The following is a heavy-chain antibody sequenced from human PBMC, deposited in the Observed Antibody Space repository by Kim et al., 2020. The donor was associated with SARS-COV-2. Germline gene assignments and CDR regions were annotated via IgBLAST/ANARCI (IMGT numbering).Heavy chain of an antibody. CDR3: ARIPELRWSTPFDY. D-gene: IGHD4-17*01. CDR1: GYTFTGYY. V-gene: IGHV1-2*02. CDR2: INPNSGGT. J-gene: IGHJ4*02. Sequence: ASVKVSCKASGYTFTGYYMHWVRQAPGQGLEWMGWINPNSGGTNYAQKFQGRVTMTRDTSISTAYMELSRLRSDDTAVYYCARIPELRWSTPFDYWGQGTLVTVSS.